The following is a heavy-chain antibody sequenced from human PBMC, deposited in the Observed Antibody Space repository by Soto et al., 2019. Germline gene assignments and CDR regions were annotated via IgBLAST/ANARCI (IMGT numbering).Heavy chain of an antibody. CDR2: IYYSGST. CDR1: GGSISSYY. Sequence: SETLSLTCTVSGGSISSYYWSWIRQPPGKGLEWIGYIYYSGSTNYNPSLKSRVTISVDTSKNQFSLKLSSVTAADTAVYYCARGPHILTGYTHWYFDLWGRGTLVTVSS. D-gene: IGHD3-9*01. V-gene: IGHV4-59*01. CDR3: ARGPHILTGYTHWYFDL. J-gene: IGHJ2*01.